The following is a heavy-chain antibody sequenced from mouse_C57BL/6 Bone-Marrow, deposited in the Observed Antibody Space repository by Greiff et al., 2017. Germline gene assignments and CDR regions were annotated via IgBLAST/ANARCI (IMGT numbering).Heavy chain of an antibody. Sequence: LVESGASVKISCKVSGYAFSTYWMNRVKQRPGKGLEWIGQIYPGDGDTNYNGKFKGKATLTADKSSSTAYMQLSSLTSEDSAVYFCARDWDYIDYWGQGTTLTVSS. J-gene: IGHJ2*01. CDR2: IYPGDGDT. CDR3: ARDWDYIDY. CDR1: GYAFSTYW. V-gene: IGHV1-80*01. D-gene: IGHD4-1*01.